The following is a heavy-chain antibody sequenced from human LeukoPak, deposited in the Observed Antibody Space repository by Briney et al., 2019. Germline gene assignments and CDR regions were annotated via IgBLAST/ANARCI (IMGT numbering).Heavy chain of an antibody. CDR1: GFTFSSYS. CDR2: ISSRSSYI. V-gene: IGHV3-21*01. Sequence: GGSLRLSCAASGFTFSSYSMNWVRQAPGKGLEWVSSISSRSSYIYYADSVKGRFTISRDNAKNSLYLQMNSLRAEDTAVYYCARDLWFGELNWFDPWGQGTLVTVSS. CDR3: ARDLWFGELNWFDP. J-gene: IGHJ5*02. D-gene: IGHD3-10*01.